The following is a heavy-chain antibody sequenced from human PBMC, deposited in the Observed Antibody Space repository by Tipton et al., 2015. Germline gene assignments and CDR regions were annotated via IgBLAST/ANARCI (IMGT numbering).Heavy chain of an antibody. J-gene: IGHJ4*02. D-gene: IGHD3-9*01. CDR1: GFTFGDYA. V-gene: IGHV4-38-2*02. CDR2: ISHSGNT. Sequence: LRLSCTASGFTFGDYAMSWFRQAPGKGLEWIGSISHSGNTYYNPSLKSRVTMSRDTSKNQFSLKLTSVTAADTAVYYCACQDYDSLTRYYQTVDYWGQGTLVTVSS. CDR3: ACQDYDSLTRYYQTVDY.